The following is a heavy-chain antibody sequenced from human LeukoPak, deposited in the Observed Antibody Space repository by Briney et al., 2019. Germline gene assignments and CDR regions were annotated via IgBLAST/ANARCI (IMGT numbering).Heavy chain of an antibody. J-gene: IGHJ6*03. CDR1: GGTFRTYT. V-gene: IGHV1-69*13. CDR3: ARGPVTFAMDV. CDR2: ITPMFRTP. D-gene: IGHD3-16*01. Sequence: ASVKVSCKASGGTFRTYTINWVRQAPGQGLQWMGGITPMFRTPNYAQKFQGRLTITADGSTTTAYMELSSLRSEDTAVYYCARGPVTFAMDVWGNGTTVIISS.